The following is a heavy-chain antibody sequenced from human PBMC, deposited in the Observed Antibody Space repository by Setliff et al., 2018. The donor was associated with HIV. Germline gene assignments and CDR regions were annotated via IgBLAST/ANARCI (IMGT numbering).Heavy chain of an antibody. CDR3: ARHGDYSYFYYYYMDV. Sequence: SETLSLTCAVYGRSLSGYYWSWIRQPPGKGLEWIGEINQSGSTNYNPSLKSRVTISVDTSKNQFSLKLTSVTAADTAVYYCARHGDYSYFYYYYMDVWGKGTTVTVSS. D-gene: IGHD4-17*01. CDR1: GRSLSGYY. CDR2: INQSGST. V-gene: IGHV4-34*01. J-gene: IGHJ6*03.